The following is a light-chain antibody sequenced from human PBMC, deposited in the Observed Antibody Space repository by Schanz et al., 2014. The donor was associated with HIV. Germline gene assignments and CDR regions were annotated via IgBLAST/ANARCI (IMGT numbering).Light chain of an antibody. V-gene: IGLV3-1*01. J-gene: IGLJ2*01. CDR3: QAWDISTVV. Sequence: SSELTQPPSVSVSPGQTAIITCSGDKLGDKFACWYQQKPGQSPVLVIYQDTRRPSGIPDRFSGSNSGNTATLTISGTQAMDEADYYCQAWDISTVVFGGGTKLTVL. CDR2: QDT. CDR1: KLGDKF.